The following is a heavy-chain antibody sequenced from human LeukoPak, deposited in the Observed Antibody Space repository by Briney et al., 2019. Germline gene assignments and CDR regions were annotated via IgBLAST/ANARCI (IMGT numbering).Heavy chain of an antibody. CDR3: ARGWSKDAWS. CDR1: GYTFSYYA. J-gene: IGHJ4*02. V-gene: IGHV7-4-1*02. D-gene: IGHD3-3*01. CDR2: INTNTGNP. Sequence: APVKVSCKASGYTFSYYAMNWVRQAPGQGLEWMGWINTNTGNPTYAQGFTGHFVFSLDTSVSTAYLQITSLKAEDTAVYYCARGWSKDAWSWGQGTLVTVSS.